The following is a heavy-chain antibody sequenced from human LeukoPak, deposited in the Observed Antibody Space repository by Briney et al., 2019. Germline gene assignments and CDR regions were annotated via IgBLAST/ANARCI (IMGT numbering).Heavy chain of an antibody. CDR3: ARDEVGASPLDY. Sequence: GGSLRLSCAASGFTFSTYRMNWVRQAPGKGLEWVSFISSSSNTMYYADSVKGRFTISRDNAKNSLYLQMNSLRAEDTAVYYCARDEVGASPLDYWGQGTLVTVSS. V-gene: IGHV3-48*04. CDR2: ISSSSNTM. D-gene: IGHD1-26*01. J-gene: IGHJ4*02. CDR1: GFTFSTYR.